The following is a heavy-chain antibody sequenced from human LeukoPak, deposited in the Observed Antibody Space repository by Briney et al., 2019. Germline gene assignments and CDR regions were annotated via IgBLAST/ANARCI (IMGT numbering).Heavy chain of an antibody. D-gene: IGHD3-22*01. CDR1: GFTFSSYW. CDR3: ARGANEGMLVVVAVVAFDI. Sequence: GGSLRLSCAASGFTFSSYWMSWVRQAPGKGLEWVANIKQDGSEKYYVDSVKGRFTISRDNAKNSLYLQMNSLRAEDTAVYYCARGANEGMLVVVAVVAFDIWGQGTMVTVSS. V-gene: IGHV3-7*01. J-gene: IGHJ3*02. CDR2: IKQDGSEK.